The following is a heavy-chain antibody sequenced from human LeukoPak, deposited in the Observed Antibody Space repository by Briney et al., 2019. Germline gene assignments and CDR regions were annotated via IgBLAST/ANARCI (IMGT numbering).Heavy chain of an antibody. CDR3: ARLSYSSSWSSFDY. D-gene: IGHD6-13*01. CDR2: IYDSGST. Sequence: SETLSLTCTVSGDSISSRSYYWAWIRQPPGKGLEWIGRIYDSGSTYDNPSLKSRVIISVDTSQNQFSLKLSSVTAADTAVYYCARLSYSSSWSSFDYWGQGTLVTVSS. CDR1: GDSISSRSYY. V-gene: IGHV4-39*01. J-gene: IGHJ4*02.